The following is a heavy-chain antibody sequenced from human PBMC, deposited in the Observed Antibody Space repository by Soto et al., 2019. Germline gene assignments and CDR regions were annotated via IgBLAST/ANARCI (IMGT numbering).Heavy chain of an antibody. CDR2: IYHSGST. J-gene: IGHJ5*02. CDR1: SGSISSSNW. D-gene: IGHD6-13*01. CDR3: ARVLEQQLPIRRPGRSSVWFDP. Sequence: SGTLSLTCAVSSGSISSSNWWSWVRQPPGKGLEWIGEIYHSGSTNYNPSLKSRVTISVDKSKNQFSLKLSSVTAADTAVYYCARVLEQQLPIRRPGRSSVWFDPWGQGTLVTVSS. V-gene: IGHV4-4*02.